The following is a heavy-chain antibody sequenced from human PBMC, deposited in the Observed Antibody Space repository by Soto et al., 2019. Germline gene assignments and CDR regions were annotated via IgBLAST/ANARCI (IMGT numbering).Heavy chain of an antibody. V-gene: IGHV1-3*04. CDR3: ARLIIVVRGVLIAYALDV. CDR1: GYTFNTYA. Sequence: ASVKVSCKTSGYTFNTYAIHWVRQAPGQRLEWMGWINNDSGDTYYSPEFQGRVTITRDTSASTAYMELSRLRSEDTAVYYRARLIIVVRGVLIAYALDVWG. CDR2: INNDSGDT. J-gene: IGHJ6*02. D-gene: IGHD3-10*01.